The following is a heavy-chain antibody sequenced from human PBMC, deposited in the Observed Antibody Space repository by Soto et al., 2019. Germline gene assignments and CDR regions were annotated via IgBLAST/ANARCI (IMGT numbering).Heavy chain of an antibody. V-gene: IGHV1-18*04. CDR1: GYTFTSYG. CDR3: ARSIDPYYYDSSGYVCWFDP. CDR2: ISAYNGNT. Sequence: QVQLVQSGAEVKKPGASVKVSCKASGYTFTSYGISWVRQAPGQGLEWMGWISAYNGNTNYAQKLQGRVTMTTDTATSTAYMELRSLRSDDTAVYYCARSIDPYYYDSSGYVCWFDPWGQGTLVTVSS. J-gene: IGHJ5*02. D-gene: IGHD3-22*01.